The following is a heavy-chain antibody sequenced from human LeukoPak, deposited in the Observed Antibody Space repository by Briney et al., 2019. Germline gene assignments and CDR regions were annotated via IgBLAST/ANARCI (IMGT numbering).Heavy chain of an antibody. J-gene: IGHJ4*02. CDR3: ARHLAPGEAAPLYY. CDR1: GASTSRRSYY. V-gene: IGHV4-39*01. D-gene: IGHD3-10*01. Sequence: KPSETLTLTCTVSGASTSRRSYYWGWIRQPPGKGLEWLGSIYYSGSTYYNPSLKSRVTISVDTSKNQFSLKLNSVTAADTALYYCARHLAPGEAAPLYYWGQGTLVTVSS. CDR2: IYYSGST.